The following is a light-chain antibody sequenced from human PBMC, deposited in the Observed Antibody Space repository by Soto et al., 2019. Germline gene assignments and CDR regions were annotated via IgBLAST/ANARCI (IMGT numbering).Light chain of an antibody. Sequence: EIVLTQSPATLSLSPGERATLSCRASQSVSSYLAWYQQKPGQAPRLLIYDASNRATGIPARFSGSGSGTDFTLTISSLEPEDFAVYYCQQRSNWPPSITFGQGTRLVIK. CDR2: DAS. CDR3: QQRSNWPPSIT. J-gene: IGKJ5*01. CDR1: QSVSSY. V-gene: IGKV3-11*01.